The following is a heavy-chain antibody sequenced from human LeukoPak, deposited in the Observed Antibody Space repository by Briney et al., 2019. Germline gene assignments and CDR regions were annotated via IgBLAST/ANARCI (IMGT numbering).Heavy chain of an antibody. CDR3: ARESENTAMGWFDP. Sequence: GGSLRLSCAASGFTFSSYGMHWVRQAPGKGLEWVAVIWYDGSNKYYVDSVKGRFTISRDNSKNTLYLQMNSLRAEDTAVYYCARESENTAMGWFDPWGQGTLVTVSS. CDR2: IWYDGSNK. J-gene: IGHJ5*02. D-gene: IGHD5-18*01. V-gene: IGHV3-33*01. CDR1: GFTFSSYG.